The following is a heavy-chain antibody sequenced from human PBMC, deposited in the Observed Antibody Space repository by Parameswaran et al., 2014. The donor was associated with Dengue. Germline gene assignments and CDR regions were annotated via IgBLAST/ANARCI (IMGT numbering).Heavy chain of an antibody. CDR3: ATMDTNEDY. V-gene: IGHV3-33*01. J-gene: IGHJ4*02. Sequence: WIRQPPGKGLGWVAVIWYDGSNKYYADSVKGRFTISRDNSKNTLYLQMSSLRAEDTAVYYCATMDTNEDYWGQGTLVTVSS. CDR2: IWYDGSNK. D-gene: IGHD3-3*01.